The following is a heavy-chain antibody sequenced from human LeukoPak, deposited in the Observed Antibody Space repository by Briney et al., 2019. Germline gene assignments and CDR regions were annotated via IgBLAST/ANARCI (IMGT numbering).Heavy chain of an antibody. CDR1: GFSFSSYC. CDR2: IRQDGSER. Sequence: GVLRLSCAASGFSFSSYCMSWVRQAPGKGLEWVATIRQDGSERHSVDFVEGRFTISRDNAQNSLFLQMISLRVEDTAVYYCVRDNPRQQGFAYWGQGTLVTVSS. D-gene: IGHD6-13*01. CDR3: VRDNPRQQGFAY. J-gene: IGHJ4*02. V-gene: IGHV3-7*03.